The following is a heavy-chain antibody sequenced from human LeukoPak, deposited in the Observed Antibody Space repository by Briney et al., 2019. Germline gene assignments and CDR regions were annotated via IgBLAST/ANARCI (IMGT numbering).Heavy chain of an antibody. CDR2: INPNSGGT. Sequence: GASVKVSCKASRYTFTGYYIHWVRQAPGQGLEWMGWINPNSGGTNYAQKFPGRVTMTRDTSINTAYMELSRLRSDDTAVYYCARAVAAAGTGAEYFQHWGQGTLVTVSS. CDR3: ARAVAAAGTGAEYFQH. V-gene: IGHV1-2*02. J-gene: IGHJ1*01. D-gene: IGHD6-13*01. CDR1: RYTFTGYY.